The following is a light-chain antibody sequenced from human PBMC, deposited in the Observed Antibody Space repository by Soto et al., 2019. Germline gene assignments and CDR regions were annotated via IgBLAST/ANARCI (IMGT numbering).Light chain of an antibody. CDR1: EFISKW. Sequence: DIQITQSPSTLSASVGDRVTITCRASEFISKWLGWYQQKPGTAPKLLIYQASSLESGVPSRFSGSGSGTEFTLTSTSLQLDDFSTYYCQHYNSYLETFGQGTKVEIK. J-gene: IGKJ1*01. CDR3: QHYNSYLET. CDR2: QAS. V-gene: IGKV1-5*03.